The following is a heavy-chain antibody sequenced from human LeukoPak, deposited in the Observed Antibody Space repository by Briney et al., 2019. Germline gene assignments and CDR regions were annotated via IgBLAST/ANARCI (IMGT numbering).Heavy chain of an antibody. V-gene: IGHV4-59*01. CDR2: IYYSGST. Sequence: SETLSLTCTVSGGSISSYYWSWIRQPPGKGLEWIGYIYYSGSTNYNPSLKSRVTISVDTSKNQFSLKLSSVTAADTAVYYCARATPYYYDSSGYYHLYYYYYYMDVWGKGTTVTISS. CDR1: GGSISSYY. J-gene: IGHJ6*03. CDR3: ARATPYYYDSSGYYHLYYYYYYMDV. D-gene: IGHD3-22*01.